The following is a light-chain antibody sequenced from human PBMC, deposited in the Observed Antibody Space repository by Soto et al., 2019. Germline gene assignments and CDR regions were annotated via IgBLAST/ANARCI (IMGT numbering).Light chain of an antibody. J-gene: IGKJ4*01. Sequence: DIQMTQSPSTVSVSVGDRVTITCRASQSIDSSLAWYQEKPGKAPNLLIYDVSTLESGVPSRFSASGSGTEFTFTISSLQPDDFASYYCQQYRTYPLTFGGGTKVDIK. CDR2: DVS. V-gene: IGKV1-5*01. CDR3: QQYRTYPLT. CDR1: QSIDSS.